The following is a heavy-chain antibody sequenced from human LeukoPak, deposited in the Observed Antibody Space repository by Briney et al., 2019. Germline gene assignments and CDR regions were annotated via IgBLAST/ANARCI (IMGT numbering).Heavy chain of an antibody. Sequence: GGSLRLSCAASGFTFDDYAMHWVRQAPGKGLEWVSLISGDGGSTYYADSVKGRFTISRDNSKNSLYLQMNSLSTEDTTLYDCAKDIYVAGTGYNDYWGQGTLVTVSS. CDR1: GFTFDDYA. CDR2: ISGDGGST. J-gene: IGHJ4*02. V-gene: IGHV3-43*02. D-gene: IGHD6-19*01. CDR3: AKDIYVAGTGYNDY.